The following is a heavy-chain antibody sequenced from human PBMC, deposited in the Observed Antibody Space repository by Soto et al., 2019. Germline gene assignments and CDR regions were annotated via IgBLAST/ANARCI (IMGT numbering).Heavy chain of an antibody. V-gene: IGHV4-59*08. J-gene: IGHJ5*02. Sequence: PSETLSLTCTVSGGSISSYYWSWIRQPPGKGLERIGYIYYSGSTNYNPSLKSRVTISVDTSKNQFSLKLSSVTAADTAVYYCARQGYYGSGSYYTRLLSNWFDPWGQGTLVTVSS. CDR2: IYYSGST. D-gene: IGHD3-10*01. CDR3: ARQGYYGSGSYYTRLLSNWFDP. CDR1: GGSISSYY.